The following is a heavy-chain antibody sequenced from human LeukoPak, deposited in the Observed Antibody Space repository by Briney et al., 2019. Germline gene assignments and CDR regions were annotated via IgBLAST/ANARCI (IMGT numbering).Heavy chain of an antibody. V-gene: IGHV4-4*07. Sequence: PSETLSLTCAVYGGSFSGYYWSWIRQPAGKGLEWIGRIYTSGSTTYNPSLKSRLTMSVDTSKNQFSLRLSSVTAADTAVYYCARDSGTTGEVKFDPWGQGTLVTVSS. CDR3: ARDSGTTGEVKFDP. J-gene: IGHJ5*02. CDR2: IYTSGST. D-gene: IGHD3-10*01. CDR1: GGSFSGYY.